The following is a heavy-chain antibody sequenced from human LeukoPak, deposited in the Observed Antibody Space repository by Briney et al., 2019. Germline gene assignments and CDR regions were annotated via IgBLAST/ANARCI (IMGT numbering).Heavy chain of an antibody. CDR3: APAGGDY. J-gene: IGHJ4*02. Sequence: SETLSLTCAVYGGSFSGYYWSWIRQPPGKGLEWIGEINHSGSTNYNPSHKSRVTISVDTSKNQFSLKLSSVTAADTAVYYCAPAGGDYWGQGTLVTASS. D-gene: IGHD3-10*01. CDR1: GGSFSGYY. V-gene: IGHV4-34*01. CDR2: INHSGST.